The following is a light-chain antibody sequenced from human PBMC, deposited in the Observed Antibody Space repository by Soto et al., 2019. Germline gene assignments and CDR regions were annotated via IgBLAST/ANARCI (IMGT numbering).Light chain of an antibody. J-gene: IGKJ4*01. CDR2: SAS. CDR1: QPINDW. V-gene: IGKV1-12*01. Sequence: DIRMTQSPSSVSASVGDTVTITCRASQPINDWLAWYQQKRGKAPKLLIYSASTLDTGVPSRFSGSASGTEFTLTISSLQPEDFATYYCQQANSFPLTFGGGTTVEI. CDR3: QQANSFPLT.